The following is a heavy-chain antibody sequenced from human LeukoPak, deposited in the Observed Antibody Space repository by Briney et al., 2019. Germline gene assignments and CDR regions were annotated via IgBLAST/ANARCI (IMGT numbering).Heavy chain of an antibody. CDR2: INHSGST. CDR3: ARQGRYYYDSSEGRGTFDY. Sequence: SETLSLTCAVYGGSFSGYYWRWLRQPPGKGLEWIGEINHSGSTNYNPSLKSRVTISVDTSKNQFSLTLSPVTAADRGVYYCARQGRYYYDSSEGRGTFDYWGEGTLVSVSS. D-gene: IGHD3-22*01. CDR1: GGSFSGYY. J-gene: IGHJ4*02. V-gene: IGHV4-34*01.